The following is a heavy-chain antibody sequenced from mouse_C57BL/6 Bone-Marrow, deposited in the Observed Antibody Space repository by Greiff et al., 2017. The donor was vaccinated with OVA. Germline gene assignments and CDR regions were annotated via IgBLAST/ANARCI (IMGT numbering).Heavy chain of an antibody. J-gene: IGHJ1*03. CDR2: IDPSDSYT. CDR1: GYTFTSYW. D-gene: IGHD1-1*01. Sequence: VQLQQPGAELVRPGTSVKLSCKASGYTFTSYWMHWVKQRPGQGLEWIGVIDPSDSYTNYNQKFKGKATLTVDTSSSTAYMQLSSLTSEDSAVYYCAREGDYYGSSHYWYFDVWGTGTTVTVSS. CDR3: AREGDYYGSSHYWYFDV. V-gene: IGHV1-59*01.